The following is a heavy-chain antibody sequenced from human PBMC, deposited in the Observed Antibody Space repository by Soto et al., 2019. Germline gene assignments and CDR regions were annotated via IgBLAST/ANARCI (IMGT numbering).Heavy chain of an antibody. CDR1: GGSVSSGSYY. V-gene: IGHV4-61*01. J-gene: IGHJ4*02. Sequence: SETLSLTCTVSGGSVSSGSYYWSWIRQPQGKGLEWIGYIYYSGSTNYNPSLKSRVTISVDTSKNQFSLKLSSVTAADTAVYYCARASHITIFGVVIEGYYFDYWGQGTLVTVSS. D-gene: IGHD3-3*01. CDR2: IYYSGST. CDR3: ARASHITIFGVVIEGYYFDY.